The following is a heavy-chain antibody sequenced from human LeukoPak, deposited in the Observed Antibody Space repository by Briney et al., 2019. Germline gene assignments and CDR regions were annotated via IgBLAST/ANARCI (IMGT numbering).Heavy chain of an antibody. CDR1: GCNFRYYA. D-gene: IGHD2/OR15-2a*01. J-gene: IGHJ4*02. CDR3: AKQNSRGFDY. CDR2: ISEGADIT. Sequence: GGSLRLSCAASGCNFRYYAMTWVRQAPGRGRECVSGISEGADITYYGGSVKGRFTISRDNSKNTLYLQMNSLRAEVTAVYYCAKQNSRGFDYWGQGTLVTVSS. V-gene: IGHV3-23*01.